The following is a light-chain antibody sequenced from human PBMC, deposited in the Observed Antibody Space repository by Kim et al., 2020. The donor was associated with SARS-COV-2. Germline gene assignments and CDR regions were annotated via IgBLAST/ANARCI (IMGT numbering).Light chain of an antibody. V-gene: IGLV1-40*01. J-gene: IGLJ3*02. CDR3: QTYDNSLSSSV. Sequence: QSVLTQPRSVSGAPGQRVTISCTGSSSNIGAGYDVNWFQQLPGTAPRLLLYGQNIRPSGIPDRVSASKSGTSASLAITGLQAEDEADYYCQTYDNSLSSSVFGGGTKLTVL. CDR1: SSNIGAGYD. CDR2: GQN.